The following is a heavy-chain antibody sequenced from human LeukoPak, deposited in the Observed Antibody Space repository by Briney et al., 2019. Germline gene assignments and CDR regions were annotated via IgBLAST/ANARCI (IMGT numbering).Heavy chain of an antibody. Sequence: SETLSLTCAVYGGSFSGYYWSWIRQPPGKGLEWIGEINHSGSTNYNPSLKSRVTISVDTSKNQFSLKLSSVTAADTAVYYCARDRESCSSSWYTHYYYYGMDVWGQGTTVTVSS. CDR2: INHSGST. V-gene: IGHV4-34*01. CDR1: GGSFSGYY. J-gene: IGHJ6*02. D-gene: IGHD6-13*01. CDR3: ARDRESCSSSWYTHYYYYGMDV.